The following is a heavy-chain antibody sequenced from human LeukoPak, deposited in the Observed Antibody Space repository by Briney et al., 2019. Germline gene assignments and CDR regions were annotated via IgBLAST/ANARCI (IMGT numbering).Heavy chain of an antibody. CDR3: ARLGLTRDAFDI. CDR1: GGSISSYY. D-gene: IGHD1-26*01. Sequence: PSETLSLTCTVSGGSISSYYWSWIRQPPGKGLEWIGYIYYSGSTNYNPSLKSRVTISVDTSKNQFSLKLSSVTAADTAVFYCARLGLTRDAFDIWGHGTMVTVSS. CDR2: IYYSGST. V-gene: IGHV4-59*01. J-gene: IGHJ3*02.